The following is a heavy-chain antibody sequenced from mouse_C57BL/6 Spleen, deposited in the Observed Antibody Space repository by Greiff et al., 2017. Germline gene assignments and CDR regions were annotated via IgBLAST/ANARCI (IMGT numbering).Heavy chain of an antibody. V-gene: IGHV1-61*01. Sequence: VKLQQPGAELVRPGSSVKLSCKASGYTFTSYWMDWVKQRPGQGLEWIGNIYPSDSDTPYNQKFKDKATLTVDKSSSTAYMQLSSLTSEDSAVDYCARYWGSGDYYAMDYWGQGTSVTVSS. D-gene: IGHD1-1*02. CDR1: GYTFTSYW. CDR2: IYPSDSDT. J-gene: IGHJ4*01. CDR3: ARYWGSGDYYAMDY.